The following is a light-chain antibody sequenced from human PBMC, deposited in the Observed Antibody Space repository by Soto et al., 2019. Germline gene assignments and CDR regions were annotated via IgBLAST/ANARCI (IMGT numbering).Light chain of an antibody. CDR1: QSISTE. CDR2: SAS. V-gene: IGKV3-15*01. Sequence: EIVMTQSPATLSVSPGERATLSCKASQSISTELDWYQQKPGQPPRLLIYSASTRATGVPARFTGSGSGSEFTLTISWLQSEDFAVYYCQQGHNLPLTFGQGTRLEI. CDR3: QQGHNLPLT. J-gene: IGKJ2*01.